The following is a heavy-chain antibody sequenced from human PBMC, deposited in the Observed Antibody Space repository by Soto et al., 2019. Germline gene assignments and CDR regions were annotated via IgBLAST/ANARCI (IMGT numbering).Heavy chain of an antibody. J-gene: IGHJ4*01. CDR3: ARARVAYFFDY. CDR2: INDSGSA. Sequence: TLSLTCAVSGGSFSGYFWSWIRQSPGKGLAWIGEINDSGSAKYTPSLKSRVTISLDTSKNQFSLTLRSVTAADTAVYYCARARVAYFFDYWGHGTLVTVSS. V-gene: IGHV4-34*01. D-gene: IGHD3-3*01. CDR1: GGSFSGYF.